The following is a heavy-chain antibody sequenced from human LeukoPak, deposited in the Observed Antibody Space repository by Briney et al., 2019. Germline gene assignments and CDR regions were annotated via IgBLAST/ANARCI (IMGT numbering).Heavy chain of an antibody. Sequence: GRSLRLSCAASGFTFDDYAMHWVRQGPGKGLEWISGITWNTDTIGYAAPVMGRFTFSRANAKNSPYLQRTMLTAENTPFYCGAKDTSVGATPYYIDAWGKGTLVTVSS. CDR1: GFTFDDYA. V-gene: IGHV3-9*01. J-gene: IGHJ4*01. CDR3: AKDTSVGATPYYIDA. CDR2: ITWNTDTI. D-gene: IGHD1-26*01.